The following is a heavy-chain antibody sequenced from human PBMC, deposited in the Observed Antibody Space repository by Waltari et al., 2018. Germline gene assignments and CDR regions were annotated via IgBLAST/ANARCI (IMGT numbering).Heavy chain of an antibody. V-gene: IGHV4-61*02. J-gene: IGHJ4*02. CDR1: GGSISSGSYY. D-gene: IGHD3-10*01. CDR2: IYTCGGT. CDR3: ARGLSYGSGSYYDY. Sequence: QVQLQESGPGLVKPSQTLSLTCTVSGGSISSGSYYWSWIRQPAGKGLEWIGRIYTCGGTNYNPSLKSRVTLSVDTAKNQVSLKLSSVTAADTAVYYCARGLSYGSGSYYDYWGQGTLVTVSS.